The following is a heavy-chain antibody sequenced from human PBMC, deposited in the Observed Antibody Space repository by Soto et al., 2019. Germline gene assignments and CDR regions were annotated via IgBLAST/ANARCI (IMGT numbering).Heavy chain of an antibody. CDR3: ARDFGMDV. CDR1: GFTFSEDY. Sequence: QVQLVESGGGLVKPGGSLRLSCSASGFTFSEDYMSWVRQAPGKGLEWVSYISHSGSTTDYADSVKGRFTISRDNVNNSLFLQMNSLRADDTAVYYCARDFGMDVWGHGITVTVSS. CDR2: ISHSGSTT. J-gene: IGHJ6*02. V-gene: IGHV3-11*01.